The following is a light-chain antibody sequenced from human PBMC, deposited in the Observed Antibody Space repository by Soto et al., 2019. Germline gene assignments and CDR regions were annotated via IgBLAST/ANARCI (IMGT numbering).Light chain of an antibody. CDR1: SSNVGGYNY. V-gene: IGLV2-8*01. J-gene: IGLJ2*01. Sequence: QSALTQPPSASGSPGQSVTISCTGTSSNVGGYNYVSWYQQHPGKAPKLMIYEVSKRPSGVPDRFSGSKSGNTASLTVSGLQAADEADYYCSSYAGSNNLVFGGGTKRTVL. CDR2: EVS. CDR3: SSYAGSNNLV.